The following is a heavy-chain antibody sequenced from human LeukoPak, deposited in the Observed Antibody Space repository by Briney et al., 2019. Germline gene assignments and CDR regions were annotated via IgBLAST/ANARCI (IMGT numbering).Heavy chain of an antibody. CDR2: IQYHGRDK. D-gene: IGHD6-19*01. V-gene: IGHV3-30*02. Sequence: HPGGSLRLSCAASGFTFRTSGMHWVRQAPGKGLEWVAFIQYHGRDKYYADSVKGRFTISRDNSKNTLYMEVNSLRAEDTAVYYCAREGGRTVAGTFDNWGQGTLVTVSS. CDR1: GFTFRTSG. J-gene: IGHJ4*02. CDR3: AREGGRTVAGTFDN.